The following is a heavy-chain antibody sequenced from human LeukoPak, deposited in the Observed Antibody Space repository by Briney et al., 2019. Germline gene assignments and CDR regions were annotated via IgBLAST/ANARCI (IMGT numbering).Heavy chain of an antibody. CDR2: TYYRSKWYN. D-gene: IGHD5-12*01. Sequence: SQTLSLTCAISGDSVSTNSAAWNWIRQSPSRGLEWLGRTYYRSKWYNDYAVSVKSRIAINPDTSKDQFSLQLNSVTPEDTAVYYCARDKGGSGYDHLDSWGQGTLVTVSS. J-gene: IGHJ4*02. CDR1: GDSVSTNSAA. CDR3: ARDKGGSGYDHLDS. V-gene: IGHV6-1*01.